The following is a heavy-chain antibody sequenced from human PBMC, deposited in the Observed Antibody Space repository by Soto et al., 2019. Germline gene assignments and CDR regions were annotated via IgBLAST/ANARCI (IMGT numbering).Heavy chain of an antibody. CDR3: ARDLYCSSTSCYGGFDY. D-gene: IGHD2-2*01. V-gene: IGHV4-31*03. CDR1: XXSXXSXGYY. J-gene: IGHJ4*02. Sequence: LXLTCTVSXXSXXSXGYYWSWXRQHPGKGLEWIGYIYYSGSTYYNPSLKSRVTISVDTSKNQFSLKLSSVTAADTAVYYCARDLYCSSTSCYGGFDYWGQGTLVTVSS. CDR2: IYYSGST.